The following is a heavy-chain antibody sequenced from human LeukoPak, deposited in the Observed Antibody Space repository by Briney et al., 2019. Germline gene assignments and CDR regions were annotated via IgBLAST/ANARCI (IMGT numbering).Heavy chain of an antibody. CDR3: AKDGGIVATKDAFDI. CDR2: ISAYNGNT. CDR1: GYTFTSYG. V-gene: IGHV1-18*01. Sequence: GASVKVSCKASGYTFTSYGISWVRQAPGQGLEWMGWISAYNGNTNYAQKLQGRVTMTTDTSTSTAYMELRSLRSDDTALYYCAKDGGIVATKDAFDIWGQGTMVTVSS. D-gene: IGHD5-12*01. J-gene: IGHJ3*02.